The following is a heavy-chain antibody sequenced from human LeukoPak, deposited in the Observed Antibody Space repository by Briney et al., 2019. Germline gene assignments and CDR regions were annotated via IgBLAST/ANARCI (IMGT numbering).Heavy chain of an antibody. D-gene: IGHD3-10*01. CDR1: GGTFTSHA. V-gene: IGHV1-69*05. J-gene: IGHJ4*02. CDR2: IIPIFGTA. Sequence: GASVKVSCTASGGTFTSHAISWVRQAPGQGLEWMGGIIPIFGTANYAQKFQGRVTMTRDTSTSTVYMELSSLRSEDTAVYYCARDLRDRWFGELYLWGQGTLVTASS. CDR3: ARDLRDRWFGELYL.